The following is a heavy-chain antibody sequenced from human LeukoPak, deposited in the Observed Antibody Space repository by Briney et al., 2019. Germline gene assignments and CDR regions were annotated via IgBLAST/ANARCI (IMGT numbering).Heavy chain of an antibody. CDR3: ARGSNDYSSSWYGFYY. J-gene: IGHJ4*02. Sequence: PGGSLRLSCAASGFTCSSYSMNWVRQAPGKGLEWVSSISSSSSYIYYADSVKGRFTISRDNAKNSLYLQMNSLRAEDTAVYYCARGSNDYSSSWYGFYYWGQGTLVTVSS. CDR1: GFTCSSYS. V-gene: IGHV3-21*01. D-gene: IGHD6-13*01. CDR2: ISSSSSYI.